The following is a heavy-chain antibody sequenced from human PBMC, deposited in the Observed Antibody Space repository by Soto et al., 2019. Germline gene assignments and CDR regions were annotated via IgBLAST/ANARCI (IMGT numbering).Heavy chain of an antibody. D-gene: IGHD3-22*01. V-gene: IGHV3-7*01. CDR3: ARDQLYYNDISGRPLNAFDV. CDR1: GFTFSSYW. Sequence: GGSPRLSFAGSGFTFSSYWMNWVRQAPGKGLEWVANIKQDGSAKYYVDSVKGRFTISRDNAKNSLYLQMNSLRAEDTAVYYCARDQLYYNDISGRPLNAFDVWGQGTMVTVSS. J-gene: IGHJ3*01. CDR2: IKQDGSAK.